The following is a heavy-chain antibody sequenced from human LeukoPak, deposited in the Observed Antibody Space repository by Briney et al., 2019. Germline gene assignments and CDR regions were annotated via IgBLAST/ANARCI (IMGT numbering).Heavy chain of an antibody. CDR1: GGSFSGYY. CDR3: ASGVWNYDY. CDR2: INHSGST. D-gene: IGHD1-7*01. V-gene: IGHV4-34*01. Sequence: SETLSLTCAVYGGSFSGYYWSWIRQPPGKGLEWIGEINHSGSTNYNPSLKSRVTISVDTSKNQFAVKLSSVSAADAAVYYCASGVWNYDYWGQGTLVTVSS. J-gene: IGHJ4*02.